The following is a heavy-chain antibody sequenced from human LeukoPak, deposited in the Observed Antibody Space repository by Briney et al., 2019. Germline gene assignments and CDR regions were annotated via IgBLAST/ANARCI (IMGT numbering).Heavy chain of an antibody. CDR1: GYTFTSYD. D-gene: IGHD6-13*01. CDR2: FDPEDGET. CDR3: ATGRGSSWYEGGYYFDY. Sequence: ASVKVSCKASGYTFTSYDINWVRQAPGKGLEWMGGFDPEDGETIYAQKFQGRVTMTEDTSTDTAYMELSSLRSEDTAVYYCATGRGSSWYEGGYYFDYWGQGTLVTVSS. V-gene: IGHV1-24*01. J-gene: IGHJ4*02.